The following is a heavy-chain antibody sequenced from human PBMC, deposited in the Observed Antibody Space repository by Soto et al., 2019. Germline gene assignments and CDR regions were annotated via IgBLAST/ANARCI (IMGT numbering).Heavy chain of an antibody. D-gene: IGHD3-9*01. V-gene: IGHV4-59*01. CDR2: IYNSGPT. Sequence: WTWIRQPPGKRLEWIGYIYNSGPTNYNPPLKSRVTISVDTSKKQVSLKLNSVTAADTAVYYCVRALMGPLPFDYWGQGTLGTVSS. J-gene: IGHJ4*02. CDR3: VRALMGPLPFDY.